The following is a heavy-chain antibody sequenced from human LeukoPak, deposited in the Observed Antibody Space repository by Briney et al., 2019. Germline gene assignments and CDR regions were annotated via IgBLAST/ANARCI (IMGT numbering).Heavy chain of an antibody. CDR3: ARLGQDGGWYERFDY. Sequence: SETLSLTCTVSGGSISSYYWSWIRQPPGKGLEWIGYIYYSGSTNYNPSLKSRVTISVDTSKNQFSLKLSSVTAADTAVYYCARLGQDGGWYERFDYWGQGTLVTVSS. V-gene: IGHV4-59*01. CDR2: IYYSGST. J-gene: IGHJ4*02. CDR1: GGSISSYY. D-gene: IGHD6-19*01.